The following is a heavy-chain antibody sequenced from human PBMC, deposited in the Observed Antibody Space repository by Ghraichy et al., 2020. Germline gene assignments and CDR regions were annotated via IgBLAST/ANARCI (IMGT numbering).Heavy chain of an antibody. J-gene: IGHJ2*01. CDR3: AREYWAIFGVATNWYFDL. V-gene: IGHV1-2*02. CDR1: GYTFTGYY. CDR2: INPNSGGT. D-gene: IGHD3-3*01. Sequence: ASVKVSCKASGYTFTGYYMHWVRQAPGQGLEWMGWINPNSGGTNYAQKFQGRVTMTRDTSISTAYMELSRLRSDDTAVYYCAREYWAIFGVATNWYFDLWGRGTLVTVSS.